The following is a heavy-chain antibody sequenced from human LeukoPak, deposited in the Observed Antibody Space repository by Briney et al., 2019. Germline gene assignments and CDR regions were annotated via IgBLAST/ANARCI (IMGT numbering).Heavy chain of an antibody. J-gene: IGHJ4*02. CDR2: IYHSASS. CDR1: GYSISSGYY. V-gene: IGHV4-38-2*01. CDR3: ARHYYDFWSGPPSPRGPYYFDY. D-gene: IGHD3-3*01. Sequence: SETPSLTCAASGYSISSGYYWGWIRQPPGQVLEWIGTIYHSASSYYNPSLKCRVTISVDTAKNPFSLTLPSVTAADTAVYYCARHYYDFWSGPPSPRGPYYFDYWGQGTLVTVSS.